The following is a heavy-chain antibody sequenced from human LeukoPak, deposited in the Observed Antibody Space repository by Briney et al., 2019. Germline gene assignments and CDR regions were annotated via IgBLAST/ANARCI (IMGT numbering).Heavy chain of an antibody. CDR1: GFTFSSYG. CDR3: AKAPKRGSLVYYFDY. J-gene: IGHJ4*02. D-gene: IGHD3-10*01. Sequence: PGGSLRLSCAASGFTFSSYGMHWVRQAPGKGLEWVAIIWYDGSNKYYADSVKGRFTISRDNSKNTLYLQMNSLRAEDTAVYYCAKAPKRGSLVYYFDYWGQGTLVTVSS. CDR2: IWYDGSNK. V-gene: IGHV3-30*02.